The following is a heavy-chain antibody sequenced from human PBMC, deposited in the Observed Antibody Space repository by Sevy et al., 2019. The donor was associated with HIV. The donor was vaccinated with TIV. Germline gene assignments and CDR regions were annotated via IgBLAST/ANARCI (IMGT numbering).Heavy chain of an antibody. J-gene: IGHJ6*02. CDR3: ARDCSSTSCLWGLDV. CDR1: GFTFSSYG. Sequence: GGSLRLSCAASGFTFSSYGMHWVRQAPGKGLEWVANIKKDGSEKYYVDSVKGRFTISRDNAKNSLFLQMNSLRAEGTSLYYCARDCSSTSCLWGLDVWGQGTTVTVSS. V-gene: IGHV3-7*03. D-gene: IGHD2-2*01. CDR2: IKKDGSEK.